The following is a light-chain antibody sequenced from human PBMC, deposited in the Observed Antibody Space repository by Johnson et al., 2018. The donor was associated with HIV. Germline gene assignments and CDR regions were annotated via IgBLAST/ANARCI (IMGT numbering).Light chain of an antibody. CDR1: SSNIGNNY. CDR3: GTWDSSLSAGPFYV. CDR2: DNN. J-gene: IGLJ1*01. Sequence: QSMLTQPPSVSAAPGQKVTISCSGSSSNIGNNYVSWYQQLPGTAPKLLIYDNNKRPSGIPDRFSGSKSGTSATLGITGLQTGDEADYYCGTWDSSLSAGPFYVFGTGTKVTVL. V-gene: IGLV1-51*01.